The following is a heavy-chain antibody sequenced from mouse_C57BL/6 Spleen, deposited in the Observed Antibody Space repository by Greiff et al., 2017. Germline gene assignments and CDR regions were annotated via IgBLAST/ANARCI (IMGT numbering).Heavy chain of an antibody. CDR1: GYTFTSYD. Sequence: VQLVESGPELVKPGASGKLSCKASGYTFTSYDINWVKQRPGQGLEWIGWIYPRDGSTKYNEKFKGKATLTVDTSSSTAYMELHSLASEDSAVYCCARDGGTEGFAYWGQGTLVTVSA. V-gene: IGHV1-85*01. CDR2: IYPRDGST. J-gene: IGHJ3*01. D-gene: IGHD2-14*01. CDR3: ARDGGTEGFAY.